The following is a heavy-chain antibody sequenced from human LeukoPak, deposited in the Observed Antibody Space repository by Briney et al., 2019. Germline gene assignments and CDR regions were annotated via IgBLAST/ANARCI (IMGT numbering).Heavy chain of an antibody. V-gene: IGHV3-23*01. CDR3: AKDPFSVTTYYFDY. Sequence: AISGSGGSTYYAASVKGRFTISRDNSKNTLYLQMNSLRAEDTAVYYCAKDPFSVTTYYFDYWGQGTLVTVSS. CDR2: ISGSGGST. D-gene: IGHD4-17*01. J-gene: IGHJ4*02.